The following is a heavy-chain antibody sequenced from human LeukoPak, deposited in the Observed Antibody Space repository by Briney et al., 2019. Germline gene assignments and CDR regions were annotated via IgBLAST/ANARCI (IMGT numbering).Heavy chain of an antibody. CDR3: ARVNYGSGRLIRVYYGMDV. CDR2: ISSSSSTI. J-gene: IGHJ6*02. V-gene: IGHV3-48*04. Sequence: GGSLRLSCAASGFTFNSYSMNWVRQAPGKGLEWVSYISSSSSTIYYADSVKGRFTISRDNAKNSLYLQMNSLRAEDTAVYYCARVNYGSGRLIRVYYGMDVWGQGTTVTVSS. D-gene: IGHD3-10*01. CDR1: GFTFNSYS.